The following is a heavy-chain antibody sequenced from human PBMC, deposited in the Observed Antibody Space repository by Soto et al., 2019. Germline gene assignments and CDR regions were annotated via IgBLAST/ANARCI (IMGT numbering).Heavy chain of an antibody. CDR2: ISGSGGST. CDR3: AKEGGASTKLGYYFDY. J-gene: IGHJ4*02. V-gene: IGHV3-23*01. Sequence: GGSLRLSCAASGFTFSSYAMSWVRQAPGKGLEWVSAISGSGGSTYYADSVKGRFTISRDNSKNTLYLQMNSLRAEDTAVYYCAKEGGASTKLGYYFDYWGQGTLVTVSS. D-gene: IGHD7-27*01. CDR1: GFTFSSYA.